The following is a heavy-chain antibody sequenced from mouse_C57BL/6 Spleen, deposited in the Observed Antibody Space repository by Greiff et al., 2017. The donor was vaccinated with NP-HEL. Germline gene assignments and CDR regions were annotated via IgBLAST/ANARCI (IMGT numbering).Heavy chain of an antibody. J-gene: IGHJ4*01. Sequence: QVQLQQPGAELVKPGASVKMSCKASGYTFTSYWITWVKQRPGQGLEWIGDIYPGSGSTNYNEKFKSKATLTVDTSSSTAYMQLSSLTSEDSAVYYCARWGNYVGYAMDYWGQGTSVTVSS. CDR2: IYPGSGST. CDR3: ARWGNYVGYAMDY. D-gene: IGHD2-1*01. V-gene: IGHV1-55*01. CDR1: GYTFTSYW.